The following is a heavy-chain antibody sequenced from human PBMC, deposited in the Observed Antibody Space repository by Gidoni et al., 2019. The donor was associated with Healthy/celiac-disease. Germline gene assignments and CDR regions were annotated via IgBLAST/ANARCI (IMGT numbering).Heavy chain of an antibody. CDR1: GFPFSSYS. D-gene: IGHD6-19*01. CDR2: ISSSSSYR. J-gene: IGHJ4*02. CDR3: AREEQWLGFDY. V-gene: IGHV3-21*01. Sequence: EVQLVESGGGLVKPGGSLRLSCAASGFPFSSYSMNWVRQAPGKGLEWVSSISSSSSYRYYADSVKGRFTISRDNAKNSLYLQMNSLRAEDTAVYYCAREEQWLGFDYWGQGTLVTVSS.